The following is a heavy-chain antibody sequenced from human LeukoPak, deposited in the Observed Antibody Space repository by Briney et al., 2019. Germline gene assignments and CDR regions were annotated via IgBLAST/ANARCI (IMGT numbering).Heavy chain of an antibody. V-gene: IGHV3-23*01. CDR2: ISGNGGTT. CDR3: AKRIHSSSWYAAFDS. Sequence: GGSLRLSCAASGFTFSDYWMHWVRQAPGKGLEWVSFISGNGGTTYYADSVKGRFTISRDNSKNTLYLQMISLRAEDTALYYCAKRIHSSSWYAAFDSWGQGTLVTVSS. D-gene: IGHD6-13*01. J-gene: IGHJ4*02. CDR1: GFTFSDYW.